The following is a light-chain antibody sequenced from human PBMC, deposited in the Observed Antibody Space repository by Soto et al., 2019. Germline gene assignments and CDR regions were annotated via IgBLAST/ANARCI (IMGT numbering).Light chain of an antibody. Sequence: EIVMTQSPATLSVSRGERATRSCRASQSVSSNLAWYQQKPGQAPRLLIYGASTRATGIPARFSGSGSGTEFTLTISSLQPDDFATYYCQHYNSYSEAFGQGTKVDIK. CDR2: GAS. CDR3: QHYNSYSEA. V-gene: IGKV3-15*01. CDR1: QSVSSN. J-gene: IGKJ1*01.